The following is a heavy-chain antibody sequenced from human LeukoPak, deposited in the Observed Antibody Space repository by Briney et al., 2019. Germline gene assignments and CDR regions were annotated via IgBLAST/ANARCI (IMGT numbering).Heavy chain of an antibody. D-gene: IGHD5-12*01. V-gene: IGHV1-69*13. J-gene: IGHJ4*02. Sequence: GASVKVSCKASGGTFSSYAISWVRQAPGQGLEWMGGIIPIFGTANYAQKFQGRVTITADESTSTAYMELSSLRSEDTAVYYCARGIVATITTAFDYWGQGTLVTVSS. CDR3: ARGIVATITTAFDY. CDR2: IIPIFGTA. CDR1: GGTFSSYA.